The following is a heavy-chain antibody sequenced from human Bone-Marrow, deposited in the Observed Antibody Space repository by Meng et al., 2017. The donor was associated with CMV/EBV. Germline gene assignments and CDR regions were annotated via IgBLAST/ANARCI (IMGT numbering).Heavy chain of an antibody. V-gene: IGHV3-21*01. Sequence: GESLKISCAASGFTFSSYSMNWVRQAPGKGLEWVSSISSSSSYIYYADSVKGRFTISRDNAKNSLYLQMDGLRAEDTAVYYCARDKVVGATSYDAFDIWGQGTMVTVSS. D-gene: IGHD1-26*01. J-gene: IGHJ3*02. CDR3: ARDKVVGATSYDAFDI. CDR2: ISSSSSYI. CDR1: GFTFSSYS.